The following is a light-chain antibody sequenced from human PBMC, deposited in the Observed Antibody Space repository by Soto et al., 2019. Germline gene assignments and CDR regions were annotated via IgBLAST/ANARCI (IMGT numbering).Light chain of an antibody. CDR3: QQTFSIPRT. CDR1: QNVRSY. J-gene: IGKJ1*01. V-gene: IGKV1-39*01. Sequence: DMQMTQSPSSLSASVGDRVTIACRASQNVRSYLNWYQQKPGKAPDLLIYETSTLQSGVPSRFSGPGYGTDFTLTISSLQPEDFATYYCQQTFSIPRTFGHGTKVEIK. CDR2: ETS.